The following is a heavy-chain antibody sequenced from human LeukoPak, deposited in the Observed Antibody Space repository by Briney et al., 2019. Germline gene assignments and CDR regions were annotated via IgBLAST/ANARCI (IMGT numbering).Heavy chain of an antibody. CDR1: GGSISSYY. CDR3: ARDQSQKGDAFDI. Sequence: KPSETLALTFTVPGGSISSYYWSWIRQPPGKGLGWIGYIHYSGSTNYNPSLKSRVTISVDTSRNQFSLKLSSVTAADTAVYYCARDQSQKGDAFDIWGQGTLVTVSS. CDR2: IHYSGST. J-gene: IGHJ3*02. V-gene: IGHV4-59*01.